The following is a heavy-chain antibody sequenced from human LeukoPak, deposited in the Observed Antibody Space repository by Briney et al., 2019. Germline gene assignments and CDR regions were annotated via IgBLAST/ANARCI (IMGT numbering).Heavy chain of an antibody. CDR3: AKDYYGSGSYGAFDI. Sequence: QPGGSLRLSCAASGFTFSRYGMHWVRQAPGKGLEWVAVLSYDGSNKDYADFVKGRFTISRDNSKNTLYLQMNSLRVEDTAVYYCAKDYYGSGSYGAFDIWGQGTMVTVSS. CDR2: LSYDGSNK. J-gene: IGHJ3*02. V-gene: IGHV3-30*18. CDR1: GFTFSRYG. D-gene: IGHD3-10*01.